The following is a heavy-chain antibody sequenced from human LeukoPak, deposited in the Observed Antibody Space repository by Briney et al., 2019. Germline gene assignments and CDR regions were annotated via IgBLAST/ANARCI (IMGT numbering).Heavy chain of an antibody. D-gene: IGHD3-3*01. CDR3: ASGYDFWSGYYGPLDY. J-gene: IGHJ4*02. Sequence: SETLFLTCAVYGGSFSGYYWSWIRQPPGKGLEWIGEINHSGSTNYNPSLKSRVTISVDTSKNQFSLKLSSVTAADTAAYYCASGYDFWSGYYGPLDYWGQGTLVTVSS. CDR1: GGSFSGYY. CDR2: INHSGST. V-gene: IGHV4-34*01.